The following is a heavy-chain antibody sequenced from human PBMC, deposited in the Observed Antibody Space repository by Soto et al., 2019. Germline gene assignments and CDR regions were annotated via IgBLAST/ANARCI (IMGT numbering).Heavy chain of an antibody. V-gene: IGHV1-8*01. J-gene: IGHJ6*02. CDR3: ARGRFEYSSSRYYYYGMDV. CDR2: MNPNSGNT. Sequence: DSVRVAYEGCGWRFPSYEINWVRQATGQGLEWMGWMNPNSGNTGYAQKFQGRVTMTRNTSISTAYMELSSLRSEDTAVYYCARGRFEYSSSRYYYYGMDVWGQGTTVTLSS. D-gene: IGHD6-6*01. CDR1: GWRFPSYE.